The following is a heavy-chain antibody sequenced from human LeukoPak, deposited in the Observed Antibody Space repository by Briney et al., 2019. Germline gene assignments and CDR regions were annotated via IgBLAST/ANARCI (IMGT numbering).Heavy chain of an antibody. J-gene: IGHJ6*02. Sequence: SETLSLTCTVSGGSISSSSYYWGWIRQPPGKGLEWIGSIYYSGSTYYNPSLKSRVTISVDTSKNQFSLKLSSVTAADTAVYYCARDRARIAAAGTIVTYGMDVWGQGTTVTVSS. CDR1: GGSISSSSYY. D-gene: IGHD6-13*01. CDR2: IYYSGST. V-gene: IGHV4-39*02. CDR3: ARDRARIAAAGTIVTYGMDV.